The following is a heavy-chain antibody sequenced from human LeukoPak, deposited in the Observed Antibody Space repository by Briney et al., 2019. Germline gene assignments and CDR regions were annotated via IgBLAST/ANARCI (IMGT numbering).Heavy chain of an antibody. Sequence: GGTLRLSCAASGFTFSSYGMSWVRQAPGKGLEWVSAISGSGGSTYYADSVKGRFTISRDNSKNTLYLQMNSLRAEDTAVYYCAKGAVVAAKFDYFDYWGQGTLVTVSS. CDR3: AKGAVVAAKFDYFDY. D-gene: IGHD2-15*01. J-gene: IGHJ4*02. CDR1: GFTFSSYG. V-gene: IGHV3-23*01. CDR2: ISGSGGST.